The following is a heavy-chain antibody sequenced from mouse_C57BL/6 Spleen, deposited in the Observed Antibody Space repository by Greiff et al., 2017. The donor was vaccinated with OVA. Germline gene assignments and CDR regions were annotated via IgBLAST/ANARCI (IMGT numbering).Heavy chain of an antibody. J-gene: IGHJ4*01. CDR2: IDPNSGGT. Sequence: QVQLKQPGAELVKPGASVKLSCKASGYTFTSYWMHWVKQRPGRGLEWIGRIDPNSGGTKYNEKFKSKATLTVDTPSSTAYMQLSSLTSEDSAVYYCAKWGYYGRSDEYYAMDYWGQGTSVTVSS. CDR3: AKWGYYGRSDEYYAMDY. D-gene: IGHD1-1*01. CDR1: GYTFTSYW. V-gene: IGHV1-72*01.